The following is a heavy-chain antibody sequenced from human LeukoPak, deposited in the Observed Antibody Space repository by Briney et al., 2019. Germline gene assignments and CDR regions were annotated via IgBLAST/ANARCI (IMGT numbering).Heavy chain of an antibody. D-gene: IGHD4-17*01. CDR1: GVSISSDY. V-gene: IGHV4-59*08. Sequence: PSETLSLTCTVSGVSISSDYWSWIRLPPGKGLEWIGYIYYSGSSHYNPSLKSRVTMSVDTSKNQFSLKLTSVTASDTAVYYCARRLRQNLFDPWGQGTLVTVSS. J-gene: IGHJ5*02. CDR3: ARRLRQNLFDP. CDR2: IYYSGSS.